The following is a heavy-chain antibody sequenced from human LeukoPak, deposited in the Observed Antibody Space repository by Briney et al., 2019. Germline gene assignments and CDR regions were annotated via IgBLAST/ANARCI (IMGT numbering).Heavy chain of an antibody. CDR3: ARVHSGYESGANWFDP. Sequence: SETLSLTCTVSGGSISSYYWSWIRQPPGKGLEWIGYIYYSGSTNYSPSLKSRLTISVDTSKNQFSLKLSSVTAADTAVYYCARVHSGYESGANWFDPWGQGTLVTVSS. CDR2: IYYSGST. V-gene: IGHV4-59*01. J-gene: IGHJ5*02. D-gene: IGHD5-12*01. CDR1: GGSISSYY.